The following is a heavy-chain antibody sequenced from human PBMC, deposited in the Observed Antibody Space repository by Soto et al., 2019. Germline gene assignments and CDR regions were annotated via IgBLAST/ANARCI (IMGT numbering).Heavy chain of an antibody. J-gene: IGHJ1*01. CDR3: AKGVPGIAVAGTGYFQH. CDR1: GFTFSSYA. Sequence: GGSLRLSCAASGFTFSSYAMSWVRQDTGKGLEWVSGISGSGDSTYYADSVKGRFTISRDNSKNTLYLQMNSLRAEDTAVYYCAKGVPGIAVAGTGYFQHWGQGTLVTVSS. D-gene: IGHD6-19*01. V-gene: IGHV3-23*01. CDR2: ISGSGDST.